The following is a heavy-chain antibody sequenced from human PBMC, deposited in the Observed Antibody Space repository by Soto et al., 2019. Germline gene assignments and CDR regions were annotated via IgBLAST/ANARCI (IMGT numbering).Heavy chain of an antibody. Sequence: EVQLVESGGSLIQRGGSLRLSCAASGEFTVSTSFMGWVRQAPGKGLEWVSTFCSDGTTYYADPVTGRFTISRDNSKSTLYLQMNNLEVEDTAVYYCVMATHRPARFDHWGQGTLVTVSS. V-gene: IGHV3-53*01. J-gene: IGHJ4*02. D-gene: IGHD5-12*01. CDR2: FCSDGTT. CDR1: GEFTVSTSF. CDR3: VMATHRPARFDH.